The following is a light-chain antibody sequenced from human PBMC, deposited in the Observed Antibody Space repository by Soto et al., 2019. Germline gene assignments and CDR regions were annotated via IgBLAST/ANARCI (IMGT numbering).Light chain of an antibody. CDR2: GAS. J-gene: IGKJ5*01. Sequence: EIVLTQSPGTLSLSPGEGVTLSCRAGQIVSSSYLAWYQQKPGQAPRLLIYGASSRATGIPDRFSGSGSGTDFTLTISRLEPEDFAVYYCQQYGSSPPITFGQGTRLEIK. V-gene: IGKV3-20*01. CDR3: QQYGSSPPIT. CDR1: QIVSSSY.